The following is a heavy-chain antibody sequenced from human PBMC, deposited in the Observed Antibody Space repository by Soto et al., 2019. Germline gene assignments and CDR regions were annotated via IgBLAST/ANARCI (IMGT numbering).Heavy chain of an antibody. CDR2: ISGSGGST. Sequence: EVQLLESGGGLVQPGGSLRLSCAASGFTFSSYVMSWVRQAPGKGLEWVSAISGSGGSTYYADSVKGRFTISRDNSKNTLYLQMNSLRAEDTAVYYCAKVYCSSTSCPVYFDYWGQGTLVTVSS. CDR1: GFTFSSYV. CDR3: AKVYCSSTSCPVYFDY. J-gene: IGHJ4*02. V-gene: IGHV3-23*01. D-gene: IGHD2-2*01.